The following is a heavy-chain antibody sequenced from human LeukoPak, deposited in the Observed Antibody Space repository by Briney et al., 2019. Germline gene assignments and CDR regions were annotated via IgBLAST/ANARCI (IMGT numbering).Heavy chain of an antibody. CDR3: AKASTAMYYYYGMHV. CDR1: GFTFSSYG. J-gene: IGHJ6*02. V-gene: IGHV3-30*18. D-gene: IGHD5-18*01. Sequence: GRSLRLSCAASGFTFSSYGMHWVRQAPGKGLEWVAVISYDGSNKYYADSVKGRFTISRDNSKNTLYLQMNSLRAEDTAVYYCAKASTAMYYYYGMHVWGQGTTVTVSS. CDR2: ISYDGSNK.